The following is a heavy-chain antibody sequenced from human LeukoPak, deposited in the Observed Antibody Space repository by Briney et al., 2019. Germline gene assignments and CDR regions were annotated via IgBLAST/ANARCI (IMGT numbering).Heavy chain of an antibody. CDR3: AKTRSWYYFDY. D-gene: IGHD6-13*01. J-gene: IGHJ4*02. V-gene: IGHV3-23*01. Sequence: PGGSLRLSCAASGFTLSSYAMSWVRQGPGKGLEWVSAISVSGNTYHADSVKGRFTISRDSYKNTLYLQMNSLRAEDAAVYYCAKTRSWYYFDYWGQGTLVTVSS. CDR1: GFTLSSYA. CDR2: ISVSGNT.